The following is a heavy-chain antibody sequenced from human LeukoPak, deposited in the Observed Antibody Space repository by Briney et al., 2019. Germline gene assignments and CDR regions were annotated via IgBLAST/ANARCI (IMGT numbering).Heavy chain of an antibody. CDR1: GFTFSSYG. CDR2: ISYDGSNK. CDR3: VRGAVGTGVWFDP. D-gene: IGHD1-26*01. Sequence: PGRSLRLSCAASGFTFSSYGMHWVRQAPGKGLEWVAVISYDGSNKYYADSVKGRFTISRDNAKNTLHLQMNSLRADDTAVYYCVRGAVGTGVWFDPWGQGTLVTVSS. J-gene: IGHJ5*02. V-gene: IGHV3-30*03.